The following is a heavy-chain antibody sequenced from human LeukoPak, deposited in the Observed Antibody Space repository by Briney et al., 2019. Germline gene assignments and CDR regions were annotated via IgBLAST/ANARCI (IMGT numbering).Heavy chain of an antibody. J-gene: IGHJ4*02. CDR2: IKQDGSVK. CDR1: GFTFSTYW. V-gene: IGHV3-7*01. CDR3: ARDPESSAFDL. Sequence: HPGGSLGLSCVASGFTFSTYWMSWVRQTPEKGLEFVANIKQDGSVKNYMDSLKGRSTISRDNARESLYLEINSLRADDTAVYYCARDPESSAFDLWGQGALVTVSS.